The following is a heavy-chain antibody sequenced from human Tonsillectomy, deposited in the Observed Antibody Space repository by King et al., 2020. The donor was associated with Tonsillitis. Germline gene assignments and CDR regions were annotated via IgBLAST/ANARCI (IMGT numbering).Heavy chain of an antibody. D-gene: IGHD3-3*01. CDR3: ASGYYDFWSGYYPFY. V-gene: IGHV3-7*01. J-gene: IGHJ4*02. CDR1: GFTFSSYW. Sequence: VQLVESGGGLVQPGGALRLSCAASGFTFSSYWMSWVRQAPGKGLEWVANIKQDGSEEYYVDSVKGRFTISRDNAKNSLYRQMNSLRAEDTAVYYCASGYYDFWSGYYPFYWGQGTLVTVSS. CDR2: IKQDGSEE.